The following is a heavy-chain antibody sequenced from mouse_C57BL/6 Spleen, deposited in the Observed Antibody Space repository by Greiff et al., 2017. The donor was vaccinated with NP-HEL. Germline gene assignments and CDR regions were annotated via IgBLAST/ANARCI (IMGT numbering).Heavy chain of an antibody. CDR3: ARKGYYYGSSYDY. CDR1: GYTFTSYW. CDR2: IDPSDSYT. D-gene: IGHD1-1*01. Sequence: VQLQESGAELVMPGASVKLSCKASGYTFTSYWMHWVKQRPGQGLEWIGEIDPSDSYTNYNQKFKGKSTLTVDKSSSTAYMQLSSLTSEDSAVYYCARKGYYYGSSYDYWGQGTTLTVSS. V-gene: IGHV1-69*01. J-gene: IGHJ2*01.